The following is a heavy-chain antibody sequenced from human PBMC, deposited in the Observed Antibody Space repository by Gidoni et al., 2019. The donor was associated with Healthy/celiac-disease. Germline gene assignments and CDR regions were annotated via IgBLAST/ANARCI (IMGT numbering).Heavy chain of an antibody. Sequence: QVQLVQSGAEVKKPGAAVKVYCKASGYTFPSYDINWVLQATGQGLEWMGWMNPNSGNTGYAQKFQGRVTMTRNTSMSTAYMELSSLRSEDTAVYYCARGKGIPWQRERNFDYWGQGTLVTVSS. CDR1: GYTFPSYD. J-gene: IGHJ4*02. V-gene: IGHV1-8*01. CDR2: MNPNSGNT. CDR3: ARGKGIPWQRERNFDY. D-gene: IGHD6-13*01.